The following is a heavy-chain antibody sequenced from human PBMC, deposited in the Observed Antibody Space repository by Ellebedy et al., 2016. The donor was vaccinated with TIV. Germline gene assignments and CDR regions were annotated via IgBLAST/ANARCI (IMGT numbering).Heavy chain of an antibody. Sequence: ASVKVSXXASGYTFTSYDINWVRQATGQGLEWMGWMNPNSGNTGYAQKFQGRVTMTRNTSISTAYMELSSLRSEDTAVYYCARAPSGSYSDYWGQGTLVTVSS. D-gene: IGHD1-26*01. J-gene: IGHJ4*02. V-gene: IGHV1-8*01. CDR2: MNPNSGNT. CDR3: ARAPSGSYSDY. CDR1: GYTFTSYD.